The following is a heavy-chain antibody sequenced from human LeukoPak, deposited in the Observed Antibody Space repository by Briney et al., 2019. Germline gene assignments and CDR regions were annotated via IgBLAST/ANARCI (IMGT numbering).Heavy chain of an antibody. CDR2: ISYDGSNK. J-gene: IGHJ4*02. CDR3: AKDTTMVPDY. Sequence: GGSLRLSCAASGFTFSSDGMHWVRQAPGKGLGWVAVISYDGSNKYYADSVKGRFTISRDNSKNTLYLQMNSLRAKDTAVYYCAKDTTMVPDYWGQGTLVTVSS. D-gene: IGHD3-10*01. V-gene: IGHV3-30*18. CDR1: GFTFSSDG.